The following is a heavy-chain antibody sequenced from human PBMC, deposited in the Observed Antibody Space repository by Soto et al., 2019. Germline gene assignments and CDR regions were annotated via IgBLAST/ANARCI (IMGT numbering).Heavy chain of an antibody. CDR2: ILPMFRKT. Sequence: QVRLAQSGAEVKSPGSSVRVSCKASGATFSTYGITWVRQAPRQGLEWVGAILPMFRKTNYAQKFQGRVTIIADKSPDTVYLDLSRLRSDDTAIYFCARVVQLGSNYVMDVWGQGTTVVVSS. D-gene: IGHD1-1*01. CDR1: GATFSTYG. V-gene: IGHV1-69*06. CDR3: ARVVQLGSNYVMDV. J-gene: IGHJ6*02.